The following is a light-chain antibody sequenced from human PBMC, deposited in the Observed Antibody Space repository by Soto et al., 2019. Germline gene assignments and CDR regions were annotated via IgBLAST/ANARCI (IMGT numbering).Light chain of an antibody. V-gene: IGKV3-20*01. CDR1: QSVSSGY. Sequence: EIVLTQSPGTLSLSPGERATLSCRASQSVSSGYLAWYQQKPGQAPRLLIYGASSRATGIPDRFSCSGSGTDFTLTISRLEPQDFAVYYCQQFRTFREGTKVDIK. CDR2: GAS. CDR3: QQFRT. J-gene: IGKJ1*01.